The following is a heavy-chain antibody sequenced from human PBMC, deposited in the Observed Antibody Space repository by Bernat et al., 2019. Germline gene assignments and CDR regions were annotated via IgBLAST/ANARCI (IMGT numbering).Heavy chain of an antibody. CDR3: AKEERSYSSGWHDYFDY. CDR2: ISGSGGST. Sequence: EVQLLESGGDLVQPGGSLRLSCAASGFTFSNYAMSWVRQAPGKGLEWVSAISGSGGSTYYADSVKGRFTISRDNSKNTLYLQMNSLRAEDTAVYYCAKEERSYSSGWHDYFDYWGQGTLVTVSS. J-gene: IGHJ4*02. D-gene: IGHD6-19*01. V-gene: IGHV3-23*01. CDR1: GFTFSNYA.